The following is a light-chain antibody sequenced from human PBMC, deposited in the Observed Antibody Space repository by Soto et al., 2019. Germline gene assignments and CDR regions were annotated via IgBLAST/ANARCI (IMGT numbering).Light chain of an antibody. CDR3: QQYNSYSWT. V-gene: IGKV1-5*01. J-gene: IGKJ1*01. Sequence: DIQMTQSPSTLSASVGDTFTVTCLSSQGVSGWLAWYQQKPGEAPKLLIYDASSLESGVPSRFSGSGSGTEFTLTISSLQPDDFATYYCQQYNSYSWTFGQGTKVDIK. CDR2: DAS. CDR1: QGVSGW.